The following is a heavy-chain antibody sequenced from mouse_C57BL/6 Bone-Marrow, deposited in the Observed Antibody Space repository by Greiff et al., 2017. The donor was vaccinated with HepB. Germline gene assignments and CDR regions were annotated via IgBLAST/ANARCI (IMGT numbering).Heavy chain of an antibody. D-gene: IGHD2-2*01. Sequence: VQLQQSGAELVKPGASVKLSCTASGFNIKDYYMHWVKQRTEQGLEWIGRIDPEDGETKYAPKFPGKATITADTSSNTAYLQLSSLSSEDTAVYYCATMVTTSDYWGQGTTLTVSS. J-gene: IGHJ2*01. V-gene: IGHV14-2*01. CDR1: GFNIKDYY. CDR2: IDPEDGET. CDR3: ATMVTTSDY.